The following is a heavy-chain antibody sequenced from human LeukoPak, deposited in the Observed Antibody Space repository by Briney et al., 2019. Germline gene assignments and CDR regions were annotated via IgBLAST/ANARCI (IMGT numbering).Heavy chain of an antibody. D-gene: IGHD5-18*01. CDR3: AKLGYSYGYDYYYAMDV. CDR1: GFTFSSYG. CDR2: IWYDGSNK. Sequence: GRSLRLSCAASGFTFSSYGMHWVRQAPGKGLEWVAVIWYDGSNKYYADSVKGRFTISRNNSKNTLYLQMNSLRAEDTAVYYCAKLGYSYGYDYYYAMDVWGQGTTVTVSS. J-gene: IGHJ6*02. V-gene: IGHV3-33*06.